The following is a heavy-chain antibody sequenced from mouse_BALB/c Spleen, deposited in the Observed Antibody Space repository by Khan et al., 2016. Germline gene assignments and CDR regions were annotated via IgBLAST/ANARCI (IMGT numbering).Heavy chain of an antibody. J-gene: IGHJ4*01. D-gene: IGHD2-1*01. V-gene: IGHV1S137*01. CDR2: ISTYYGDT. CDR3: TREGINYDYAMDY. CDR1: GYTFTDYA. Sequence: QVQLQQSGAELVRPGVSVKISCKGSGYTFTDYAMHWVKQSHAKSLEWIGVISTYYGDTSYNQKFEGKATMTVDKSSSTAYMELARLTSEDSAIYYCTREGINYDYAMDYWGQGTSVTVSS.